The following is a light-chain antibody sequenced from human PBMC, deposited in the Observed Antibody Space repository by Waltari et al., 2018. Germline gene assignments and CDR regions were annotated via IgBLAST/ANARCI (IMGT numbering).Light chain of an antibody. Sequence: QSALTQPPSASGTPGQTVTIFCSGGNSNIGSKVVNWYQQVPGTAPKLLIYSNTSRPSGVPDRFSGSKSGTSASLAISGLQSDDEGDYYCATWDDRLTGVVFGGGTQVTVL. CDR1: NSNIGSKV. V-gene: IGLV1-44*01. CDR3: ATWDDRLTGVV. J-gene: IGLJ2*01. CDR2: SNT.